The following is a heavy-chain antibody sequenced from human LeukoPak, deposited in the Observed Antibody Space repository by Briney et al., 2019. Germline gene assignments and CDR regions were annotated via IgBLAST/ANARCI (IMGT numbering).Heavy chain of an antibody. CDR3: ARDPSPVEIVGATTNYYYYMDV. CDR1: GYTFTGYY. J-gene: IGHJ6*03. D-gene: IGHD1-26*01. Sequence: ASVKVSCKASGYTFTGYYMHWVRQAPGQGLEWMGWINPNSGGTNYAQKFQGRVTMTRDTSISTAYMELSRLRSDDTAVYYCARDPSPVEIVGATTNYYYYMDVWGKGTTVTVSS. CDR2: INPNSGGT. V-gene: IGHV1-2*02.